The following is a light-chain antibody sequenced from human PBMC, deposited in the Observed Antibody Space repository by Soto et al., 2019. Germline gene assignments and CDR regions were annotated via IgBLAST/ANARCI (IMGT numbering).Light chain of an antibody. V-gene: IGLV2-14*01. Sequence: QSALTQPASVSGSPGQSITISCTGTSSEVGGYNYVSWYQQHPGKAPKLMIYEVSNRPSGVSNRFSGSKSGNTASLTISGLQAEDDADYYCSSYTSSSTRVFGGGTKLTVL. J-gene: IGLJ3*02. CDR3: SSYTSSSTRV. CDR1: SSEVGGYNY. CDR2: EVS.